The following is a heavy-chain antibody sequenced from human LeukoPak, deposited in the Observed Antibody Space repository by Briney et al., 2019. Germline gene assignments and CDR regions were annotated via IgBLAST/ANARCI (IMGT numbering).Heavy chain of an antibody. J-gene: IGHJ4*02. D-gene: IGHD1-26*01. CDR2: ISYDGSNK. Sequence: GGSLRLSCAASGFTFSSYAMHWVRQAPGKGLEWVAVISYDGSNKYYADSVKGRFTISRDNSKNTLYLQMNSLRAEDTAVYYCASADSGIYRQFNYWGQGTLVTVSS. CDR3: ASADSGIYRQFNY. V-gene: IGHV3-30-3*01. CDR1: GFTFSSYA.